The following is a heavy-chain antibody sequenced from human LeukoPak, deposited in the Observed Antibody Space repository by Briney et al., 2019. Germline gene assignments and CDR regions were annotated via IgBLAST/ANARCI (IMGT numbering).Heavy chain of an antibody. V-gene: IGHV3-21*01. CDR2: ISSSSNYI. CDR3: AKKMDDAFDI. J-gene: IGHJ3*02. CDR1: GFGFSSYS. Sequence: GGSLRLSCAASGFGFSSYSMNWVRQAPGKGLEWVSSISSSSNYIYYADSVKGRFTISRDNAKNSLYLQMNNLRAEDTAVYYCAKKMDDAFDIWGQGTMVTVSS. D-gene: IGHD5-24*01.